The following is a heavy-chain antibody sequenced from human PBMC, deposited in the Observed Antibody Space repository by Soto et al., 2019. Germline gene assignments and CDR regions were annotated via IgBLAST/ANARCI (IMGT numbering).Heavy chain of an antibody. CDR1: GFSFSVFG. V-gene: IGHV3-30*18. CDR2: ISNDGSKR. CDR3: AKDKVPYFDYWSRQRWFDP. Sequence: PVGSLRLSCVASGFSFSVFGMHWVRQFPGRGLEWVAVISNDGSKRYYIDSVEGRFTISRDDSKNTLYLQMDSLRVDDTAVYYCAKDKVPYFDYWSRQRWFDPWGQGTPVTVSS. J-gene: IGHJ5*02. D-gene: IGHD3-3*01.